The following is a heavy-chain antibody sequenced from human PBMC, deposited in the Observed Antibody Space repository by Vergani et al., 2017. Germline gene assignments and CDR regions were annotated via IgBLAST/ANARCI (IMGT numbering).Heavy chain of an antibody. CDR3: ARGTYGSDAFDI. Sequence: QVQLQESGPGLVKPSQTLSLTCTVSGDSISRYYWSWIRQPPGKGLKWIGNIYYSGSTNYNPSLKSRVTISVDTSKNQFSLFLNSVTAADTAVYYCARGTYGSDAFDIWGQGTMVTVSS. CDR1: GDSISRYY. CDR2: IYYSGST. J-gene: IGHJ3*02. D-gene: IGHD3-10*01. V-gene: IGHV4-59*01.